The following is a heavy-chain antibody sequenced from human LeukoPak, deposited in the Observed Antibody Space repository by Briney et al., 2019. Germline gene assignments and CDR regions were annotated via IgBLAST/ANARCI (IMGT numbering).Heavy chain of an antibody. D-gene: IGHD3-3*01. CDR1: GFIFTDYW. CDR2: IKEDGSEK. Sequence: GGSLRLSCAASGFIFTDYWMYWVRQAPGRGLAWVANIKEDGSEKNYVDSVKGRFTISRDNAKNSVYLQMNSLRVEDTAVYYCMSEYYDFWSGYAANLDYWGQGTLVTVSS. CDR3: MSEYYDFWSGYAANLDY. J-gene: IGHJ4*02. V-gene: IGHV3-7*01.